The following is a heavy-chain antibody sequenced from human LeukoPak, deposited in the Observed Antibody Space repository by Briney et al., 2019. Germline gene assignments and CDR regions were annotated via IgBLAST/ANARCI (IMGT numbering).Heavy chain of an antibody. Sequence: SETLSLTCTVSGGSISSYYWSWIRQPPGKGVEWIGYIYYSGSTNYNPSLKSRVTISVDTSKNQFSLKLSSVTAADTAVYYCARHGHGGPYYFDYWGQGTLVTVSS. CDR2: IYYSGST. V-gene: IGHV4-59*08. D-gene: IGHD2-15*01. J-gene: IGHJ4*02. CDR3: ARHGHGGPYYFDY. CDR1: GGSISSYY.